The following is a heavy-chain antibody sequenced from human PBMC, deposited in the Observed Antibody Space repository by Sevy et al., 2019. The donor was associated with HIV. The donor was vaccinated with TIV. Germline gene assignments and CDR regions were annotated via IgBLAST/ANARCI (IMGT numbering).Heavy chain of an antibody. CDR3: ARDGGTMTTPGSFDI. CDR1: GVSISSGAYS. CDR2: IYHTGNT. Sequence: SETLSLTCAVSGVSISSGAYSWNWIRQPPGKGLEWIGYIYHTGNTYYNPSLKSRITISLDRSKNQFSLRLGSVTAAATAVYFCARDGGTMTTPGSFDIWGQGTMVTVSS. V-gene: IGHV4-30-2*01. D-gene: IGHD4-17*01. J-gene: IGHJ3*02.